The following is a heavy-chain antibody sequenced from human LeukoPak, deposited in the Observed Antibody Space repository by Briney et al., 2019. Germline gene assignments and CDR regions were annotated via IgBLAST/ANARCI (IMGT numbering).Heavy chain of an antibody. CDR1: GGSISSSRYY. D-gene: IGHD6-19*01. CDR2: INHSGST. V-gene: IGHV4-39*07. Sequence: SETLSLTCTVSGGSISSSRYYWSWIRQPPGKGLEWIGEINHSGSTNYKPSLKSRVTISVDTSKNQFSLKLSSVTAADSAVYYCARIQKEIAVAAGLDYWGQGTLVTVSS. CDR3: ARIQKEIAVAAGLDY. J-gene: IGHJ4*02.